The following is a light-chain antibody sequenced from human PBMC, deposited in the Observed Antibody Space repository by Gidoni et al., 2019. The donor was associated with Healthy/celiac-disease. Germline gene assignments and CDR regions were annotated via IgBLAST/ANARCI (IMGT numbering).Light chain of an antibody. CDR1: QSLLHSNGYNY. V-gene: IGKV2-28*01. CDR2: LGS. J-gene: IGKJ1*01. CDR3: MQALQTRWT. Sequence: DIVMTQSTLSLPVTPGEPASISCRSSQSLLHSNGYNYLDWYLQKPGQSPQLLIYLGSNRASGVPDRFSGSVSGTDFTLKISRVEAEDVGVYYCMQALQTRWTFGQGTKVEIK.